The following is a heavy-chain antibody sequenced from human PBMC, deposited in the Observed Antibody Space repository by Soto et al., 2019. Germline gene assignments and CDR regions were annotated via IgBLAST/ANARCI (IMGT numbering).Heavy chain of an antibody. CDR1: GGSFSGYY. CDR2: INHSGST. D-gene: IGHD3-22*01. V-gene: IGHV4-34*01. Sequence: QVQLQQWGAGLLKPSETLSLTCAVYGGSFSGYYWSWIRQPPGKGLEWIGEINHSGSTNYNPSLKSGVTISVDTSKNQFSLKLSSVTAADTAVYYCARGVSYYDSSGYYYSDYYGMDVWGQGTTVTVSS. J-gene: IGHJ6*02. CDR3: ARGVSYYDSSGYYYSDYYGMDV.